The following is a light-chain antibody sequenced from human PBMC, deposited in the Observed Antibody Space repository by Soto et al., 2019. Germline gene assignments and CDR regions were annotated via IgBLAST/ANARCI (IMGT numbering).Light chain of an antibody. CDR2: GAS. V-gene: IGKV3-20*01. J-gene: IGKJ1*01. CDR1: QSVSSY. Sequence: EIVLTQSPATLSLSPGERATLSCRASQSVSSYLAWYQQKPGQAPRLLIYGASSRATGIPDRFSGSGSGTDFTLTISRLEPEDFAVYYCQQYGTSPPWTFGQGTKVDIK. CDR3: QQYGTSPPWT.